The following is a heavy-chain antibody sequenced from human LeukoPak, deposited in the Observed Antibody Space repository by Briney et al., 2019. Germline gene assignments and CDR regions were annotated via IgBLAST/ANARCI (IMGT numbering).Heavy chain of an antibody. CDR2: IYYSGST. D-gene: IGHD6-19*01. Sequence: SETLSLTCAVSGGSISSNSYYWGWIRQPPGKGLEWIGSIYYSGSTYYNPSLKSRVSISVDTSKNQFSLKLSSVTAADTAVYYCARDHSSGWYAVYWGQGTLVTVSS. V-gene: IGHV4-39*07. J-gene: IGHJ4*02. CDR3: ARDHSSGWYAVY. CDR1: GGSISSNSYY.